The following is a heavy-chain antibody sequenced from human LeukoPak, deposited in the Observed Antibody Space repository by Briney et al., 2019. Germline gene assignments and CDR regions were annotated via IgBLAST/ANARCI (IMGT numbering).Heavy chain of an antibody. J-gene: IGHJ6*02. V-gene: IGHV3-11*01. CDR1: GFTFSDYY. CDR2: ISSSGSTI. D-gene: IGHD3-22*01. Sequence: GSLRLSCAASGFTFSDYYMSWIRQAPGKGLEWVSYISSSGSTIYYADSVKGRFTISRDNAKNSLYLQMNSLRAEDTAVYYCARGYYDSSGYYDYYYYGMDVWGQGTTVTVSS. CDR3: ARGYYDSSGYYDYYYYGMDV.